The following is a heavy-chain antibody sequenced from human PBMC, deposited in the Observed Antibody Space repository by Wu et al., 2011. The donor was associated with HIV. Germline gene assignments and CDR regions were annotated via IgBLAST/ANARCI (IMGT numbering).Heavy chain of an antibody. Sequence: QVQLVQSGAEVQKPGSSVKVSCKASGGSFTGSYMHWVRQAPGQGLEWMGWINPNNGGTKYAQKFQGRVTMTRDTSISAAYMELSWLRSDDTAMYYCARELLDSDNLWGQGTLVTVSS. D-gene: IGHD3-22*01. V-gene: IGHV1-2*02. CDR2: INPNNGGT. CDR1: GGSFTGSY. J-gene: IGHJ4*02. CDR3: ARELLDSDNL.